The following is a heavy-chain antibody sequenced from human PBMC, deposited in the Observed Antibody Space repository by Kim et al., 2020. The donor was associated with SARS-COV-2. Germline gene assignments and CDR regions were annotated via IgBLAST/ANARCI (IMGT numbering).Heavy chain of an antibody. CDR1: GGSLTNSNNF. V-gene: IGHV4-39*02. D-gene: IGHD1-7*01. Sequence: SETLSLNCNVSGGSLTNSNNFWGWIRQAPGKGLEWIGGIYNSRSTFYSPSLKSRVTISIDTSKNHFSLNLKSVTAADTAVYCCARRHPWQLALFDSWGQG. CDR3: ARRHPWQLALFDS. CDR2: IYNSRST. J-gene: IGHJ4*02.